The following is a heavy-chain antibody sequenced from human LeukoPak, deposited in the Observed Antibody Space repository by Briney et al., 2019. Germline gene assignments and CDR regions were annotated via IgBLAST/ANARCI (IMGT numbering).Heavy chain of an antibody. D-gene: IGHD5-24*01. Sequence: SETLSLTCTVSGDSISSTSYYWGWIRQPPGKGLEWIGNFYYSGSTNYNPSLKGRVTISVDTSKNQFSLILSSVTAADTAVYYCASRDNNYRDYWGQGTLVTVSS. CDR2: FYYSGST. CDR3: ASRDNNYRDY. CDR1: GDSISSTSYY. J-gene: IGHJ4*02. V-gene: IGHV4-39*01.